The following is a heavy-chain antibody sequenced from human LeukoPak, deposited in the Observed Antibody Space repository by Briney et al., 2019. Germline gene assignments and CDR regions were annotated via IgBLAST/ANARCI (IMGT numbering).Heavy chain of an antibody. CDR2: IIPIFGTA. CDR1: GGTFSSYA. V-gene: IGHV1-69*13. Sequence: SVKASCKASGGTFSSYAISWVRQATGQGLEWMGGIIPIFGTANYAQKFQGRVTITADESTSTAYMELSSLRSEDTAVYYCARVSCSSTSCYRTVTYYYYGMDVWGQGTTVTVSS. J-gene: IGHJ6*02. D-gene: IGHD2-2*02. CDR3: ARVSCSSTSCYRTVTYYYYGMDV.